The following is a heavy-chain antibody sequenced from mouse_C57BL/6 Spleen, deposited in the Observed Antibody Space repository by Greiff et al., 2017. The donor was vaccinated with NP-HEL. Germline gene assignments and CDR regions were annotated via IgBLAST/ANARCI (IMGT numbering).Heavy chain of an antibody. CDR3: TRRGSLYGSSLYYAMDY. V-gene: IGHV5-9-1*02. D-gene: IGHD1-1*01. Sequence: EVKLMESGEGLVKPGGSLKLSCAASGFTFTSYAMSWVRQTPEKRLEWVAYISSGGDYIYYADTVKGRFTISRDNARNTLYLQMSSLKSEDTAMYYCTRRGSLYGSSLYYAMDYWGQGTSVTVSS. CDR1: GFTFTSYA. J-gene: IGHJ4*01. CDR2: ISSGGDYI.